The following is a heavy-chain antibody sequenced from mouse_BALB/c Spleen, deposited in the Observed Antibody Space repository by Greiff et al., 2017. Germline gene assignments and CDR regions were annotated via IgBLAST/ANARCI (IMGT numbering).Heavy chain of an antibody. CDR2: ISSGGSYT. CDR1: GFTFSSYG. J-gene: IGHJ4*01. D-gene: IGHD1-1*01. Sequence: EVHLVESGGDLVKPGGSLKLSCAASGFTFSSYGMSWVRQTPDKRLEWVATISSGGSYTYYPDSVKGRFTISRDNAKNTLYLQMSSLKSEDTAMYYCARHYGSRGYAMDYWGQGTSVTVSS. CDR3: ARHYGSRGYAMDY. V-gene: IGHV5-6*01.